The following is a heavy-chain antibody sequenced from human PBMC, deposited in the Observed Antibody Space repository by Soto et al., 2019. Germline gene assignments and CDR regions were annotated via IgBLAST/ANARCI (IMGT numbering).Heavy chain of an antibody. CDR3: ARGAFSGNNWNDVWISFWT. J-gene: IGHJ5*02. D-gene: IGHD1-20*01. V-gene: IGHV3-48*02. CDR1: GFTFSSYS. CDR2: ISSSSSTI. Sequence: PVGSLRLSCAASGFTFSSYSMNWVRQAPGKGLEWVSYISSSSSTIYYADSVKGRFTISRDNAKNSLYLQVNGLRDEDTAVYYCARGAFSGNNWNDVWISFWTWGQGTLVTVSS.